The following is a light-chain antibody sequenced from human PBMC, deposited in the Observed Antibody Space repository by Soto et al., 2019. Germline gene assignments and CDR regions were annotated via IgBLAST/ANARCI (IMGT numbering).Light chain of an antibody. J-gene: IGKJ4*01. Sequence: EIVLTQSPGTLSLSPGERATLSCRASQSVSSNYLAWYQQKPGLAPRLLIYDASRRATGIADRFSGSGSGTDFTLTISRLEPEDFAVYYCQQYGSSPSFGGGTKVDIK. CDR3: QQYGSSPS. V-gene: IGKV3D-20*01. CDR1: QSVSSNY. CDR2: DAS.